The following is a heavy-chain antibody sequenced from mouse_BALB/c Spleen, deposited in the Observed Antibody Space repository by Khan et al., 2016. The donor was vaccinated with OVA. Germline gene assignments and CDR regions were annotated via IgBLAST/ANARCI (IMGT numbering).Heavy chain of an antibody. D-gene: IGHD1-3*01. J-gene: IGHJ3*01. CDR1: GYTFTDFA. Sequence: QVQLQQSGAELVRPGVSVKISCKGSGYTFTDFAMHWVKQSHAKSLEWIGVISTFYGDATYNQMFKDKATMTVDKSSSTAYMELVRLTSEDSAISYCARGSGNSRFAYWGQGTLVTVSA. CDR3: ARGSGNSRFAY. V-gene: IGHV1S137*01. CDR2: ISTFYGDA.